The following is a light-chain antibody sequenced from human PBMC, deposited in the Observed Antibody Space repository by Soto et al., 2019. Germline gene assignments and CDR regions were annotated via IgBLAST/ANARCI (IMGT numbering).Light chain of an antibody. CDR1: SSDVGAYNY. CDR2: DVN. V-gene: IGLV2-8*01. CDR3: ISYAGSDTYV. J-gene: IGLJ1*01. Sequence: QSARTQPPSASGSPGQSVTISCTGTSSDVGAYNYVSWYQQHPAKAPKLMIYDVNKRPSGVPDRFSDSKSGNTASLTVSGLQADDEADYYCISYAGSDTYVFGTGTKVTVL.